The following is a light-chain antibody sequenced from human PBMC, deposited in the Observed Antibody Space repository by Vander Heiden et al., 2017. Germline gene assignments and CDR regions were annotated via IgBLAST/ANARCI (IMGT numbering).Light chain of an antibody. CDR3: NSYSSNRTYV. V-gene: IGLV2-14*03. CDR1: SSDVGDYNY. Sequence: QSALTHPASVSGSPGQAITISCTATSSDVGDYNYVSWFQQYPGKAPKLMIYDVSNRPSGVSYRFSGSKSGNTASLTISGLQAEDEADYYCNSYSSNRTYVFGTGTKVTVL. J-gene: IGLJ1*01. CDR2: DVS.